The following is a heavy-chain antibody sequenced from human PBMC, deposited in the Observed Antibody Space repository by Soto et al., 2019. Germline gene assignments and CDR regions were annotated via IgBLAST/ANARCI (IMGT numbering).Heavy chain of an antibody. D-gene: IGHD2-2*01. CDR3: ARDPRIYCTSSSCHSYFDS. CDR1: GGSFTTHS. CDR2: IIPVFGTV. J-gene: IGHJ4*02. V-gene: IGHV1-69*01. Sequence: QVQLVQSGAEVKKPGLSVKVSCRTSGGSFTTHSISWLRQAPGQGLEWMGGIIPVFGTVNYAQRLQDRVTITADEATSTAYMDLSSLKSEDSAVYYCARDPRIYCTSSSCHSYFDSWGQGTLVTVS.